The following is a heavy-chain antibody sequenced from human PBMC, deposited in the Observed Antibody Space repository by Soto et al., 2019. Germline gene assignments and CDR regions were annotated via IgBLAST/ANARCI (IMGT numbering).Heavy chain of an antibody. J-gene: IGHJ4*02. CDR2: IRSKANSYAT. D-gene: IGHD4-4*01. CDR3: TPMTTVTPSDY. CDR1: GFTFSGSA. Sequence: EAQLVESGGGLVQPGGSLKLSCAASGFTFSGSAMHWVRQASGKGLEWVGRIRSKANSYATAYAASVKGRFTISRDDSKNTAYLQMTSLKTEDTAVYYCTPMTTVTPSDYWGQGTLVTVSS. V-gene: IGHV3-73*01.